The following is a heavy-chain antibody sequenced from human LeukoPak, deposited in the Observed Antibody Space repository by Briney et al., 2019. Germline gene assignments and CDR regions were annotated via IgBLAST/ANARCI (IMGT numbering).Heavy chain of an antibody. CDR2: IWYDGSNK. CDR1: GFTFSSYG. D-gene: IGHD3-10*01. V-gene: IGHV3-33*08. J-gene: IGHJ4*02. CDR3: ARGLDYGSGSPIDY. Sequence: GGSLRLSCAASGFTFSSYGMHWVRQAPGKGLEWVAVIWYDGSNKYYADSVKGRFTISRDNSKNTLYLQMNSLRAEDTAVYYCARGLDYGSGSPIDYWGQGTLVTVSS.